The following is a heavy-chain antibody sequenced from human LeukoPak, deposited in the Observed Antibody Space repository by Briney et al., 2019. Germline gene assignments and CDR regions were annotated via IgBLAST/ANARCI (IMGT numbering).Heavy chain of an antibody. CDR2: ISSSGSTI. D-gene: IGHD3-22*01. V-gene: IGHV3-48*03. CDR1: GFTFSSYE. CDR3: ARVDTSGFYP. Sequence: PGGSLRLSCAAAGFTFSSYEINWGRQAPGKGLEWVSSISSSGSTIYYADSVKGRFTISRDNAKNSLYLQMNSLRAEDTAVYYCARVDTSGFYPWGQGTLVTVSS. J-gene: IGHJ5*02.